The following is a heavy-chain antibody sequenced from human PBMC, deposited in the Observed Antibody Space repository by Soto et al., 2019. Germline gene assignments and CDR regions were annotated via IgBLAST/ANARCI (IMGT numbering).Heavy chain of an antibody. J-gene: IGHJ4*02. D-gene: IGHD3-22*01. Sequence: GGSLRLSCAASGFTFSNYAMSWVRQAPGKGLEWVSSITGSGDYTYYADSVKGRFTISRGNSKNTLYLQMNSLRAEDTAVYYCAKARYYDSTGYLYYFDYWGQGTLVTVSS. CDR3: AKARYYDSTGYLYYFDY. V-gene: IGHV3-23*01. CDR1: GFTFSNYA. CDR2: ITGSGDYT.